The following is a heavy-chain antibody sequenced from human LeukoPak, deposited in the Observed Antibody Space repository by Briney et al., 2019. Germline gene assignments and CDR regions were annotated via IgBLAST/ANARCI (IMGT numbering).Heavy chain of an antibody. CDR1: GGSISSYY. J-gene: IGHJ4*02. CDR3: ARSELLWFGGVNSGFDY. D-gene: IGHD3-10*01. V-gene: IGHV4-59*01. Sequence: SETLSLTRTVSGGSISSYYWSWIRQPPGKGLEWIGYVYYSGSTNYNPSLKSRVTISVDTTENQFSLKLSSVTAADTAVYYCARSELLWFGGVNSGFDYWGQGTLVTVSS. CDR2: VYYSGST.